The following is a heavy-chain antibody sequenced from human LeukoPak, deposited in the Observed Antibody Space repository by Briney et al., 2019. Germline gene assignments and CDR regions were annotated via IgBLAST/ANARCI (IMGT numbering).Heavy chain of an antibody. CDR1: GFTFSSNA. D-gene: IGHD1-26*01. J-gene: IGHJ4*02. CDR3: ARGLLGAPTSYFDY. Sequence: PGRSLRLSCAASGFTFSSNAMHWVRQAPGKGLEWVAAITYDGSNKYFADSVKGRFTISRDNSKNTLYLQMNSLRAEDTAVFYCARGLLGAPTSYFDYWGQGNLVTVSS. V-gene: IGHV3-30-3*01. CDR2: ITYDGSNK.